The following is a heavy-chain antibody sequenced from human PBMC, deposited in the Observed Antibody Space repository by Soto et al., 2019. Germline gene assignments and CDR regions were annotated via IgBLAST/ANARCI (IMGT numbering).Heavy chain of an antibody. J-gene: IGHJ4*02. D-gene: IGHD2-21*01. CDR2: INPSRGLT. CDR3: ARDGVAIAGGSGYVDY. V-gene: IGHV1-46*02. CDR1: GYNFNNYY. Sequence: ASVQISCKASGYNFNNYYIHWVRQTPGQGPEWIGVINPSRGLTTYSQRFQGRVSMNRDTSTTTVYMELSRLRSEETAMYDCARDGVAIAGGSGYVDYRGPGTEGTASS.